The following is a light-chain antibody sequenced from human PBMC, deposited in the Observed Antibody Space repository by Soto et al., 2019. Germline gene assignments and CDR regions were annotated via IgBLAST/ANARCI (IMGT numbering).Light chain of an antibody. Sequence: QSVLTQPPSASGSPGQSVTIPCTGARSDVGGYKYVSWYQQHPGKAPKLMIYEVSKRPSGVPDRFSGSKSGNTASLTVSGLQAEDEADYYCQAYDYILTASVFGGGTKLTVL. J-gene: IGLJ3*02. CDR1: RSDVGGYKY. CDR3: QAYDYILTASV. CDR2: EVS. V-gene: IGLV2-8*01.